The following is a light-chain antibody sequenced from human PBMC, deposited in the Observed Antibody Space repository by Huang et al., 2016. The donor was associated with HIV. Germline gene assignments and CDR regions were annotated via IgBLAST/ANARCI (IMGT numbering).Light chain of an antibody. J-gene: IGKJ2*01. Sequence: AIRMTQSPSSLSASTGDRVTITCRASQNINNYLAWYQQKPGKAPNLLIHAASTWYSGVPSRFSGSGSGTNFTLTISGLQSEDFASYYCQQYYTYPRNTFGQGTKLEI. CDR3: QQYYTYPRNT. CDR2: AAS. V-gene: IGKV1-8*01. CDR1: QNINNY.